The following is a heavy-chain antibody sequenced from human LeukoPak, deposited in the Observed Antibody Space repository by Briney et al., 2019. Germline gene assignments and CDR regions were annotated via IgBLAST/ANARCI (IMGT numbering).Heavy chain of an antibody. Sequence: GGSLRLSCAASGFTFSSYGMHWVRQAPGKGLEWVSYISSSGSTIYYADSVKGRFTISRDNAKNSLYLQMNSLRAEDTAVYYCARDLIAAAEKKTYYYGMDVWGQGTTVTVSS. CDR3: ARDLIAAAEKKTYYYGMDV. D-gene: IGHD6-13*01. CDR1: GFTFSSYG. V-gene: IGHV3-48*04. CDR2: ISSSGSTI. J-gene: IGHJ6*02.